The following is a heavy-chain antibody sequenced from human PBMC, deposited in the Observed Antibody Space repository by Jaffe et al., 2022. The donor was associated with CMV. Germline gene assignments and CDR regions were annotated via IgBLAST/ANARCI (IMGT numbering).Heavy chain of an antibody. CDR2: INPSGGST. V-gene: IGHV1-46*01. Sequence: QVQLVQSGAEVKKPGASVKVSCKASGYTFTSYYMHWVRQAPGQGLEWMGIINPSGGSTSYAQKFQGRVTMTRDTSTSTVYMELSSLRSEDTAVYYCARDPVPVDWLFYFDYWGQGTLVTVSS. CDR3: ARDPVPVDWLFYFDY. D-gene: IGHD3-9*01. J-gene: IGHJ4*02. CDR1: GYTFTSYY.